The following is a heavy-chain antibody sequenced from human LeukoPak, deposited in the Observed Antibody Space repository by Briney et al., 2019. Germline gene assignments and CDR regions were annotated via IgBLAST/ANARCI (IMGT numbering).Heavy chain of an antibody. V-gene: IGHV3-7*01. CDR1: GLTLSDHW. CDR2: IKGDGSES. Sequence: GGSLRLSCAASGLTLSDHWMRWVRQAPGKGGEGVANIKGDGSESDYVDSVKGRFTISRDNAKNILYLQMNSLRVEDTAVYYCARGHTILDPRGQGTLVTVSS. CDR3: ARGHTILDP. J-gene: IGHJ5*02.